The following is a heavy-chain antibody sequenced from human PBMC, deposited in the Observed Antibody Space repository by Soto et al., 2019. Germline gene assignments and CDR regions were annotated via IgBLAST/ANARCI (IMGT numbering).Heavy chain of an antibody. V-gene: IGHV3-30*04. J-gene: IGHJ4*02. CDR3: ARASSSWYDIGY. Sequence: QVQLVEAGGGVVLPGRSLRLSCAASGFTFSSYAMHWVRQAPGKGLGWVAVISYDGRNKYYADSVKGRFTISRDNSKNTLYLQMNSLRVEDTAVHYCARASSSWYDIGYWGQGTLVTVSS. D-gene: IGHD6-13*01. CDR2: ISYDGRNK. CDR1: GFTFSSYA.